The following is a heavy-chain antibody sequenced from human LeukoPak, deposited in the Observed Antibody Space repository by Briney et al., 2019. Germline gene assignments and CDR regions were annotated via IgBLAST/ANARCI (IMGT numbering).Heavy chain of an antibody. CDR2: INPNSGGT. D-gene: IGHD3-10*01. J-gene: IGHJ4*02. V-gene: IGHV1-2*02. Sequence: ASVKVSCKASGYTFTGYYMHWVRQAPGQGLEWMGWINPNSGGTNYAQKFQGRVTMTGDTSISTAYMELSRLRSDDTAVYYCARGNYYGSGSYQNWGQGTLVTVSS. CDR1: GYTFTGYY. CDR3: ARGNYYGSGSYQN.